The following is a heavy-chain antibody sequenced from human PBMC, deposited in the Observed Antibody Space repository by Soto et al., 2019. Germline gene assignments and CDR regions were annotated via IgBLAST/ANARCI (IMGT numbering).Heavy chain of an antibody. CDR1: GGTFSSYA. CDR2: IIPIPGTA. D-gene: IGHD2-2*01. V-gene: IGHV1-69*01. J-gene: IGHJ6*02. Sequence: QVQLVQSGAEVKKPGSSVKVSCKASGGTFSSYAISWVRQAPGQGLEWMGGIIPIPGTANYAQKFQGRVTITADESTSTVYMERSSLKSEDTAVYYCARSQGSSTSLEFYYYYYYGMDVWGQGTTVTVSS. CDR3: ARSQGSSTSLEFYYYYYYGMDV.